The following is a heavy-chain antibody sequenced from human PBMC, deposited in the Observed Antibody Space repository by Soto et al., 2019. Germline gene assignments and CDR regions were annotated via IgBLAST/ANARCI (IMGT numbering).Heavy chain of an antibody. CDR1: GGTFSSYA. CDR3: ATKGMVRGVRDGYYYGMDV. J-gene: IGHJ6*02. CDR2: IIPIFGTA. V-gene: IGHV1-69*13. D-gene: IGHD3-10*01. Sequence: SVKVSCKASGGTFSSYAISWVRQAPGQGLEWMGGIIPIFGTANYAQKFQGRVTITADESTSTAYMELSSLRSEDTAVYYCATKGMVRGVRDGYYYGMDVWGQGTTVTVSS.